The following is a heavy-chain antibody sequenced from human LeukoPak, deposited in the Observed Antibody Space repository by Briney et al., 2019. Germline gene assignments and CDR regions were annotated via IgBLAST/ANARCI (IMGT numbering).Heavy chain of an antibody. CDR3: ATMGIQLWSYWDDAFDI. J-gene: IGHJ3*02. V-gene: IGHV1-24*01. CDR1: GYTLTELS. CDR2: FDPEDGET. D-gene: IGHD5-18*01. Sequence: ASVKVSCKVSGYTLTELSMHWVRQAPGKRLEWMGGFDPEDGETIYAQKFQGRVTMTEDTSTDTAYMELSSLRSEDTAVYYCATMGIQLWSYWDDAFDIWGQGTMVTVSS.